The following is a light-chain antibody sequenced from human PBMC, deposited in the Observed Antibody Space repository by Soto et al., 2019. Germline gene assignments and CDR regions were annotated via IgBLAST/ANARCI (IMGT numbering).Light chain of an antibody. CDR2: GDS. CDR3: QTYDSSLSMFV. V-gene: IGLV1-40*01. Sequence: QSVLTQTPSVSGAPGQRITISCTGSSPNIGAGYDVHWYQQLPGTAPKLLIFGDSSRPSGVPDRFSDSKSGTSASLAITGLRSEDEADYYCQTYDSSLSMFVFGTGTKVTVL. CDR1: SPNIGAGYD. J-gene: IGLJ1*01.